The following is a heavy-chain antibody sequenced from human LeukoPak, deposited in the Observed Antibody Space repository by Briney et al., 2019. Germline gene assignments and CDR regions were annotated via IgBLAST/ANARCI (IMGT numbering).Heavy chain of an antibody. J-gene: IGHJ5*02. V-gene: IGHV4-59*11. D-gene: IGHD6-13*01. CDR2: MHHSGTT. CDR3: ARGLAAGGSYNWFDP. Sequence: PSETLSLTCTVSGGSIRSHYWSWIRQTPGKGLEWIGYMHHSGTTKKNPSLESRVTTSVDTSKNQFSLKMTSVTAADTAVYYCARGLAAGGSYNWFDPWGPGTLVTVTS. CDR1: GGSIRSHY.